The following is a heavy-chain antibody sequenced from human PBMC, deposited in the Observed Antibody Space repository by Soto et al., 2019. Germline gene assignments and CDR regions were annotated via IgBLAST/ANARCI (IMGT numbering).Heavy chain of an antibody. V-gene: IGHV4-34*01. J-gene: IGHJ5*02. CDR2: INHSGST. D-gene: IGHD3-16*01. Sequence: SETLSLPCAVYGGSFSGYCWSWIRQPPGKGLEWIGEINHSGSTNYNPSLKSRVTISVDTSKNQFSLKLSSVTATDTAVYYCARTSMGERRVLVVRHNWFDPWGQGNLVTVSS. CDR1: GGSFSGYC. CDR3: ARTSMGERRVLVVRHNWFDP.